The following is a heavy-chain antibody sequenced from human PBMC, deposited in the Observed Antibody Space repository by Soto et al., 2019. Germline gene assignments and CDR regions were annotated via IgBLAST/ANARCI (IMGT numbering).Heavy chain of an antibody. CDR3: AREKGSSGFDP. V-gene: IGHV1-8*01. J-gene: IGHJ5*02. CDR1: GYTFTSYD. Sequence: ASVKVSCKASGYTFTSYDINWVRQTTGQGHEWMGWMNHNNGNKSYTQKLQGRVNMTRNTSLSTAYMELSSLIFEDTAVYYCAREKGSSGFDPWGQGTLVTVSS. D-gene: IGHD6-6*01. CDR2: MNHNNGNK.